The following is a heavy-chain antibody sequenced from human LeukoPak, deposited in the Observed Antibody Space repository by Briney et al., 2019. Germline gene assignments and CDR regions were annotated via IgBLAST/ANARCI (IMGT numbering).Heavy chain of an antibody. J-gene: IGHJ4*02. CDR2: IYYSGST. Sequence: PSETLSLTCTVSGGSISSSSYYWGWIRQPPGKGLEWIGSIYYSGSTYYNPSLKSRVTISVDTSKNQFSLKLSSVTAADTAVYYCARDSGNLIIAARYFDYWGQGTLVTVSS. V-gene: IGHV4-39*07. CDR1: GGSISSSSYY. D-gene: IGHD6-6*01. CDR3: ARDSGNLIIAARYFDY.